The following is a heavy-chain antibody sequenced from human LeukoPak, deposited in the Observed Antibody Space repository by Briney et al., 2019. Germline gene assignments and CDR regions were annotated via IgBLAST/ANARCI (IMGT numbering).Heavy chain of an antibody. D-gene: IGHD3-10*01. V-gene: IGHV4-59*01. CDR3: ARGANYYGSSYYGY. Sequence: SETLSLTCTVSGGSISSYYWSWIRQPPGKGLEWIGYIYYSGSTNYNPSLKSRVAISVDTSKNQFSLELSSVTAADTAVYYCARGANYYGSSYYGYWGQGTLVTVSS. CDR1: GGSISSYY. CDR2: IYYSGST. J-gene: IGHJ4*02.